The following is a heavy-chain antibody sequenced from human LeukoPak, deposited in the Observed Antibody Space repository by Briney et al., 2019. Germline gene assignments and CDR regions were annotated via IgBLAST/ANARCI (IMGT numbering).Heavy chain of an antibody. J-gene: IGHJ5*02. CDR1: GFTFSSYS. D-gene: IGHD2-2*02. CDR2: ISSSSYI. V-gene: IGHV3-21*01. CDR3: ARMAILNWFDP. Sequence: GGSLRLSCAASGFTFSSYSMNWVRQAPGKGLEWVSSISSSSYIYYADSVKGRFTISRDNAKNSLYLQMNSLRAEDTAVYYCARMAILNWFDPWGQGTLVTVSS.